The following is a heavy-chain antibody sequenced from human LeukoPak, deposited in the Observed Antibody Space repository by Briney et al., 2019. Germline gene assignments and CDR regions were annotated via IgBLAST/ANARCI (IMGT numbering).Heavy chain of an antibody. CDR3: EKGISRSWYDY. CDR2: ISGSGGST. CDR1: GFTFSSYA. J-gene: IGHJ4*02. V-gene: IGHV3-23*01. Sequence: GGSLRLSCAASGFTFSSYAMSWVRQAPGKGLEWVSAISGSGGSTYYADSVKGRFAISRDNSKNTLYLQMNSLRAEDTAVYYCEKGISRSWYDYWGQGTLVTVSS. D-gene: IGHD6-13*01.